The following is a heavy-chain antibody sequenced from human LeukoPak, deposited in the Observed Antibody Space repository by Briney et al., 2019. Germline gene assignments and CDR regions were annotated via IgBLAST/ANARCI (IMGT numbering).Heavy chain of an antibody. V-gene: IGHV4-31*03. CDR2: IYYSGST. CDR1: GGSISSGGYY. CDR3: ARVGDFWSGLDWFDP. D-gene: IGHD3-3*01. J-gene: IGHJ5*02. Sequence: PSETLSLTCTVSGGSISSGGYYWSWIRQHPGKGLEWIGYIYYSGSTYYNPSLKSRVTISVDTSKNQFSLKLSSVTAADTAVYYCARVGDFWSGLDWFDPWGQGTLVTVSS.